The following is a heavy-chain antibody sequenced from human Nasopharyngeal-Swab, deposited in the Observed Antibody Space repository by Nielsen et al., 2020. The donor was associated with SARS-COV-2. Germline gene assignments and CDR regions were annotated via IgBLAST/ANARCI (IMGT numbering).Heavy chain of an antibody. CDR3: ARDTNYGGESLSGTFDI. J-gene: IGHJ3*02. CDR2: IYYSGTT. D-gene: IGHD4-23*01. V-gene: IGHV4-30-4*01. Sequence: SETLSLTCTVSGASINSRDYYWSWIRQPPGKGLEWIGYIYYSGTTYHDPSLKSRVTISMDTSKNHFSLNMTSVSAADTAVYYCARDTNYGGESLSGTFDIWGQGTMVTVSS. CDR1: GASINSRDYY.